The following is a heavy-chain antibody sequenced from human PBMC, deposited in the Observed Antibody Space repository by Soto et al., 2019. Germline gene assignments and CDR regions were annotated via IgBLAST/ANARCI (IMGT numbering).Heavy chain of an antibody. Sequence: GGSLRLSCTASGFTFNSHTMHWVRQAPGEGLEWVAVISYDGSYKFYADSVKGRLTISRGNSKSTLYLQLNRLTAADTAIYYCARGGRTAFGMIPHWDVDVRGKGTTV. CDR2: ISYDGSYK. CDR3: ARGGRTAFGMIPHWDVDV. J-gene: IGHJ6*03. D-gene: IGHD2-15*01. V-gene: IGHV3-30-3*01. CDR1: GFTFNSHT.